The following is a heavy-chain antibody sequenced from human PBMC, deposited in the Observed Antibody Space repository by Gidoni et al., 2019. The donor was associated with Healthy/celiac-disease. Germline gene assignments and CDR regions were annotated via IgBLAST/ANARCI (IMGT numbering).Heavy chain of an antibody. CDR3: ARPGGVMITVGGVIR. V-gene: IGHV3-30-3*01. Sequence: QVQLVESGGGVVQPGRSLRLSCAASGFPVSSYAMHWVRQAPGKGLEWVAVVSYDGSNKYYADSVKGRFTISRDNSKNTLYLQMNSLRAEDTAVYYCARPGGVMITVGGVIRWGQGTLVTVSS. J-gene: IGHJ4*02. D-gene: IGHD3-16*02. CDR1: GFPVSSYA. CDR2: VSYDGSNK.